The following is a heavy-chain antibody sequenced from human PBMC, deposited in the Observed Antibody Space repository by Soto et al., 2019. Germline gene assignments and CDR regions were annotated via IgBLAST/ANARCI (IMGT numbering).Heavy chain of an antibody. CDR2: IIPIFGTA. CDR1: GGTFSSYA. J-gene: IGHJ4*02. V-gene: IGHV1-69*01. D-gene: IGHD3-16*02. Sequence: QVQLVQSGAEVKKPGSSVKVSCKASGGTFSSYAISWVRQAPGQGLEWMGGIIPIFGTANYAQKFQGRVTITADESTSTAYMELSSLRSEDTAVYYCARGRYAYVWGSYRPVHLDYWGQGTLVTVSS. CDR3: ARGRYAYVWGSYRPVHLDY.